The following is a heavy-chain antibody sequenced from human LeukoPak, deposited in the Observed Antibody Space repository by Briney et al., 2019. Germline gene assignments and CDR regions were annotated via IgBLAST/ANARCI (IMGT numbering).Heavy chain of an antibody. Sequence: SETLSLTCTVSGGSISSSSYYWGWIRQPPGKGLEWIGSIYYSGSTYYNPSLKSRVTISVDTSKNQFSLKLSSVTAADTAVYHCARAVSSSWYGAGSNFDYWGQGTLVTVSS. CDR2: IYYSGST. D-gene: IGHD6-13*01. J-gene: IGHJ4*02. CDR1: GGSISSSSYY. V-gene: IGHV4-39*07. CDR3: ARAVSSSWYGAGSNFDY.